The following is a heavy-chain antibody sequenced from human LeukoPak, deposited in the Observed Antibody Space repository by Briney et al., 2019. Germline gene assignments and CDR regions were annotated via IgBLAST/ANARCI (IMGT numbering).Heavy chain of an antibody. CDR1: GGSISSTGSF. J-gene: IGHJ4*02. V-gene: IGHV4-39*07. CDR2: IYSGGIT. D-gene: IGHD4-11*01. CDR3: ATMTTVTMYSYYFDS. Sequence: SETLSLTCTVSGGSISSTGSFWGWIRQPPGKGLEWIGSIYSGGITYYNPSLKSRVTISFDTSKNQFSLRLTSVTAADTAVYSCATMTTVTMYSYYFDSWGQGTLVAVSS.